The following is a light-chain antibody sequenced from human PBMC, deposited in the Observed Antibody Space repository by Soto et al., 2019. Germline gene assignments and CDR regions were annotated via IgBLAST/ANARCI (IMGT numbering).Light chain of an antibody. Sequence: EIVLTQSPGTLSLSPGERATLSCRASQSVGRDYLAWYQQKPGQAPRLLIYHASNRATGIPDRFSGSGSGTDFTLTISRLEPEDFAEFYCQQYASSPLTFGGGTKVEIK. CDR1: QSVGRDY. V-gene: IGKV3-20*01. J-gene: IGKJ4*01. CDR3: QQYASSPLT. CDR2: HAS.